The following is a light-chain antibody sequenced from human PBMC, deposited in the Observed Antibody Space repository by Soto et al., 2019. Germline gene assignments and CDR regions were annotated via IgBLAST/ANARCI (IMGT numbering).Light chain of an antibody. J-gene: IGKJ1*01. CDR2: GAS. Sequence: EIVVTQSQDTLSVSPGERATLSCRASQSVSSNLAWYQQKPGQAPRLLIYGASIRATGISARFSGSGSGTEFTLTISSLQSEDFGVYYCQQFNNLPPSTFGQGTKV. V-gene: IGKV3-15*01. CDR3: QQFNNLPPST. CDR1: QSVSSN.